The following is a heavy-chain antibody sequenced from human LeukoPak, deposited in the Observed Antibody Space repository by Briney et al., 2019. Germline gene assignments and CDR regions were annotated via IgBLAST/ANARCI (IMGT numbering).Heavy chain of an antibody. CDR1: GFTFSSYE. D-gene: IGHD2-2*01. J-gene: IGHJ4*02. CDR2: ISSSGSTI. Sequence: GGSLRLSCAASGFTFSSYEMNWVRQAPGKGLEWVSYISSSGSTIYYADSVKGRFTISRDNAKNSLYLQMNSLRAEDTAVYYCARDRACSSTSCYGGFDYWGQGTLVTVSS. CDR3: ARDRACSSTSCYGGFDY. V-gene: IGHV3-48*03.